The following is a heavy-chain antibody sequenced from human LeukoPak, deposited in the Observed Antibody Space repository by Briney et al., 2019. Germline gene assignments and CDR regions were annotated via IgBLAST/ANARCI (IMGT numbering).Heavy chain of an antibody. CDR1: GFTFSTYS. CDR3: ATERSLGY. V-gene: IGHV3-74*01. CDR2: ITGDGSST. J-gene: IGHJ4*02. Sequence: EGSLRLSCAASGFTFSTYSMHWGRQAPGKGLVWVSRITGDGSSTSYADSVKGRFTVSRDNAKNTVYLQMDSLRAEDTAVYYCATERSLGYWGQGTLVTVSS. D-gene: IGHD6-13*01.